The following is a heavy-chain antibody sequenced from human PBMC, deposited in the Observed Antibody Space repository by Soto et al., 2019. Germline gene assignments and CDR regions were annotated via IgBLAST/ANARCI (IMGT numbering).Heavy chain of an antibody. Sequence: GGSLRLSCAASGFTFTRCSMNWVRQAPGKGLEWVSSISSTTNYIYYGDSMKGRFTISRDNAKNSLYLEMNSLRAEDTAVYYCARESEDLTSNFDYWGQGTLVTVSS. V-gene: IGHV3-21*06. J-gene: IGHJ4*02. CDR3: ARESEDLTSNFDY. CDR1: GFTFTRCS. CDR2: ISSTTNYI.